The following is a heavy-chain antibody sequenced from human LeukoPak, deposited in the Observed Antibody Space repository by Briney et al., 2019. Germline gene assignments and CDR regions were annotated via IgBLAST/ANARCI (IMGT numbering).Heavy chain of an antibody. J-gene: IGHJ4*02. CDR2: IYHSGST. CDR1: GGSVSSSNW. Sequence: NPSETLSLTCAVSGGSVSSSNWWSWVRQPPGKGLEWIGEIYHSGSTDYNPSLKSRVTISVDKSKNQFSLNLTSVTAADTAVYFCARAAAGATPLDDWGQGTLVTVSS. V-gene: IGHV4-4*02. D-gene: IGHD1-26*01. CDR3: ARAAAGATPLDD.